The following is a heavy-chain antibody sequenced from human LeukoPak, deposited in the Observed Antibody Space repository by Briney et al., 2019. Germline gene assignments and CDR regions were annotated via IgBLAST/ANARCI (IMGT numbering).Heavy chain of an antibody. V-gene: IGHV1-18*01. D-gene: IGHD3-22*01. CDR2: ISAHNGNT. CDR1: GYTFTSYG. CDR3: ARRDYYDSSGLIDY. J-gene: IGHJ4*02. Sequence: ASVKVSCKASGYTFTSYGISWVRQAPGQGLEWMGWISAHNGNTNYAQKLQGRVTMTTDTSTSTAYMELRSLRSDDTAVYYCARRDYYDSSGLIDYWGQGTLVTVSS.